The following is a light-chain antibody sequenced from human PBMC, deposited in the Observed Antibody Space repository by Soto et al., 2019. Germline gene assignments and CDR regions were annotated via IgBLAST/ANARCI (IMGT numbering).Light chain of an antibody. J-gene: IGLJ2*01. Sequence: QSALTQPPSASGSPGQSVTISCTGTSTDVGNYNFVSWYQQHPGKAPKLMIYEVNKRPSGVPDRFSGSKSGNTASLTVSGLRAEDEADYYCTSYADNDNLVFGEGTKLTVL. CDR1: STDVGNYNF. V-gene: IGLV2-8*01. CDR3: TSYADNDNLV. CDR2: EVN.